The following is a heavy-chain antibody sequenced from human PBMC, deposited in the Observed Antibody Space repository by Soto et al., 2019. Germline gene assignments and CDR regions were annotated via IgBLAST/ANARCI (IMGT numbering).Heavy chain of an antibody. CDR3: AKTLIGIAAANYYYMDV. D-gene: IGHD6-13*01. CDR1: GFTFSSYA. J-gene: IGHJ6*03. CDR2: ISGSGGST. V-gene: IGHV3-23*01. Sequence: GGSLRLSCAASGFTFSSYAMSWVRQAPGKGLEWVSAISGSGGSTYYADSVKGRFTISRDNSKNTLYLQMNSLRAEDTAVYYCAKTLIGIAAANYYYMDVWGKGTTVTVSS.